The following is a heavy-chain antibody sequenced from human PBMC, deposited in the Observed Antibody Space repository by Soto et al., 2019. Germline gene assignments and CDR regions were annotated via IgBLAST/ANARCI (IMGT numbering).Heavy chain of an antibody. CDR2: IYYSGST. V-gene: IGHV4-59*08. CDR3: ASCTSWQGRWFDP. D-gene: IGHD6-13*01. CDR1: GDSISNYY. Sequence: QVQLQESGPGVVKPSETLSLTCTVSGDSISNYYWSWIRQSPGKGLEWIGYIYYSGSTNYNPSLKSRVTISVDTSKNQFSLKRSSVTAADTAVYYCASCTSWQGRWFDPWGQGTLVTVSS. J-gene: IGHJ5*02.